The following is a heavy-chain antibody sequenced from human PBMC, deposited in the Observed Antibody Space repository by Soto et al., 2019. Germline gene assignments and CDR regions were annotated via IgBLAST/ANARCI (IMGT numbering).Heavy chain of an antibody. CDR3: ASRLNWGDDAFDI. CDR1: GGSISSYY. J-gene: IGHJ3*02. CDR2: IYYSGST. V-gene: IGHV4-59*01. D-gene: IGHD7-27*01. Sequence: SETLSLTCTVSGGSISSYYWSWIRQPPGKGLEWIGYIYYSGSTNYNPSLKSRVTISVDTSKNQFSLKLSSVTAADTAVYYCASRLNWGDDAFDIWGQGTMVTVSS.